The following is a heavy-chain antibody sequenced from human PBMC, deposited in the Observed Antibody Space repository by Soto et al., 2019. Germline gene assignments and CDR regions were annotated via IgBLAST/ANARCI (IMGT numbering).Heavy chain of an antibody. CDR1: GFTFSSYS. V-gene: IGHV3-48*02. J-gene: IGHJ6*02. D-gene: IGHD1-20*01. CDR3: ARDDNSHYYYYGMDV. Sequence: EVQLVESGGGLVQPGGSLRLSCAASGFTFSSYSMNWVRQAPGKGLEWVSYISSSSSTIYYADSVKGQFTISRDNAKNSLYLQMNSLRDEDTAAYYCARDDNSHYYYYGMDVWGQGTTVTVSS. CDR2: ISSSSSTI.